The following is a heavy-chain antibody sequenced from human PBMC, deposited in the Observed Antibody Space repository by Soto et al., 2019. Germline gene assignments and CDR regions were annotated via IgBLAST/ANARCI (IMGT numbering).Heavy chain of an antibody. D-gene: IGHD6-19*01. Sequence: PSETLSLTCAVYGGSFSGYYWSWIRQPPGKGLEWIGEINHSGSTNYNPSLKSRVTISVDTSKNQFSLKLSSVTAADTAVYYCAKMAGHPPGHSHIYYYGVDVWGQGTTVTVSS. CDR3: AKMAGHPPGHSHIYYYGVDV. CDR1: GGSFSGYY. V-gene: IGHV4-34*01. J-gene: IGHJ6*02. CDR2: INHSGST.